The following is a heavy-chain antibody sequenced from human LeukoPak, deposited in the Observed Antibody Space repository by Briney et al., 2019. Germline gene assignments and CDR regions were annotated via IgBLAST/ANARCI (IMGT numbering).Heavy chain of an antibody. CDR2: INSDGSST. J-gene: IGHJ5*02. CDR1: GFTFSRYW. Sequence: GGSLRLSCAASGFTFSRYWMHWVRQGPAKGLVWVSRINSDGSSTSYADSVKGRFTIPRDNAKNTLYLQMNSLRAEDMAVYYCAREYSTGFDPWGQGTLVTVSS. D-gene: IGHD2-15*01. V-gene: IGHV3-74*01. CDR3: AREYSTGFDP.